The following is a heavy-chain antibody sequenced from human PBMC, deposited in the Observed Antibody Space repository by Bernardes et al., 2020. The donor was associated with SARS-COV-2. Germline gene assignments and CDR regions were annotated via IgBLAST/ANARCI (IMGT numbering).Heavy chain of an antibody. J-gene: IGHJ3*02. CDR2: ISGSRTYT. Sequence: GGSLRLSCAASEFTFSDYYMNWIRQAPGKGLEWLSYISGSRTYTRYASSVKGRITISRDNAKNSLFLQMDSLRAEDTAVYYCARSLGVEEPINGWGAFDIWGPGTMVTVSS. D-gene: IGHD2-8*01. CDR3: ARSLGVEEPINGWGAFDI. V-gene: IGHV3-11*03. CDR1: EFTFSDYY.